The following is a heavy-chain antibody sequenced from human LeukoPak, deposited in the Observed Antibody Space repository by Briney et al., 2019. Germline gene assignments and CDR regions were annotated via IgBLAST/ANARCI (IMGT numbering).Heavy chain of an antibody. CDR1: GGTFSSYA. Sequence: ASVKVSCTASGGTFSSYAISWVRQAPGQGLEWMGGIIPIFGTANYAQKFQGRVTITADESTSTAHMELSSLRSEDTAVYYCARRPAAGSSLYYGMDVWGQGTTVTVSS. D-gene: IGHD6-13*01. V-gene: IGHV1-69*13. CDR3: ARRPAAGSSLYYGMDV. CDR2: IIPIFGTA. J-gene: IGHJ6*02.